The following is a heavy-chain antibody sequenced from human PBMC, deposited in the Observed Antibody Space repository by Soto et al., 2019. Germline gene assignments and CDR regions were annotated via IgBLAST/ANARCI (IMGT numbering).Heavy chain of an antibody. CDR2: IYWDDDK. Sequence: QITLKESGPTLVKPTQTLTLTCTFSGFSLSTSGVGVGWIRQPPGKALEWLALIYWDDDKRYSPSLKSRLTIAKDTSNNQVVLTLTNMDPVDTATYYCAPSLSYSGYSWEGGKWGQGTLVTVSS. V-gene: IGHV2-5*02. CDR3: APSLSYSGYSWEGGK. CDR1: GFSLSTSGVG. D-gene: IGHD5-12*01. J-gene: IGHJ4*02.